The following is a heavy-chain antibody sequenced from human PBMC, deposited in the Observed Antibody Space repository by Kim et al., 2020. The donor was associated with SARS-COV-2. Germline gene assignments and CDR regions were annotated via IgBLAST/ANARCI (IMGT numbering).Heavy chain of an antibody. CDR3: AREASYYKDSSGSDSYYYYALDV. CDR2: MYYSVST. V-gene: IGHV4-39*07. Sequence: SETLSLTCSVSGGSISSNTYYWAWIRQPPGKGLEWIGSMYYSVSTYYSQSLKSRVTISGDTSKNQFSLELSSVSAADTAVYFCAREASYYKDSSGSDSYYYYALDVWGQGTTVTVSS. CDR1: GGSISSNTYY. J-gene: IGHJ6*02. D-gene: IGHD3-22*01.